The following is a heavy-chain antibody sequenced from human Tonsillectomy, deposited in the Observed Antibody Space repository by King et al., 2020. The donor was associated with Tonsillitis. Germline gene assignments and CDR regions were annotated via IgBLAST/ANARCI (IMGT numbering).Heavy chain of an antibody. CDR2: IYPGDSDT. V-gene: IGHV5-51*01. CDR3: ARPSTSINYFDY. CDR1: GYRFTTYW. J-gene: IGHJ4*02. Sequence: VQLVESGAEVKKPGESLKISCKGSGYRFTTYWIGWVRQMPGKSLEWMGIIYPGDSDTRYSPSFQGHVTISVDKSISTAYLQWSSLKASDTAMYYCARPSTSINYFDYWGQGTLVTVSS. D-gene: IGHD2-2*01.